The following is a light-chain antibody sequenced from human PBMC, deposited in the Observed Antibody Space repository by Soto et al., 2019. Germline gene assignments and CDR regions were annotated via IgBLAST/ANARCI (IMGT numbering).Light chain of an antibody. CDR2: DAS. J-gene: IGKJ2*01. Sequence: EIVLTQSPATLSLSPGERATLSCRASQSVSSYSAWYQQKPGQAPRLLIYDASNRATGIPARFSGSGSGTAFTLTISSLEPEDFAVYYCQQRSNWPYTFGQGTKLEIK. CDR3: QQRSNWPYT. V-gene: IGKV3-11*01. CDR1: QSVSSY.